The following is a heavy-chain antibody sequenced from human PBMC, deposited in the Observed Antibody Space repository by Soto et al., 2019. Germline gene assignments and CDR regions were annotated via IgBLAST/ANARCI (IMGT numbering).Heavy chain of an antibody. CDR3: ANSLPFVYYGSEIYYNGAALAV. J-gene: IGHJ3*01. CDR2: IYWDDEK. V-gene: IGHV2-5*02. D-gene: IGHD3-10*01. Sequence: QITLKESGPTLVKPTQTLTLTCTFPGFSLSNCGVGVGWIRQPPGKDLEWVALIYWDDEKRYSPSLKSRLTITKDTSKTQVVLKMTDLDPVDTATYYCANSLPFVYYGSEIYYNGAALAVWGQGTMVTVSS. CDR1: GFSLSNCGVG.